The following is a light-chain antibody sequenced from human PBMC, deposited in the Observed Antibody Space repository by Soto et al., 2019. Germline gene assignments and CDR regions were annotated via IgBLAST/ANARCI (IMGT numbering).Light chain of an antibody. CDR2: DAS. J-gene: IGKJ1*01. Sequence: EIVLTQSPATLSLSPGERATLSCRASQSVNSYLAWYQQKPGQAPRLLIYDASNRATGIPTRFSGGGSGTDFTLTISSLEPEDFAVYYCQQRSSWPPTFGQGTKVEIK. CDR1: QSVNSY. V-gene: IGKV3-11*01. CDR3: QQRSSWPPT.